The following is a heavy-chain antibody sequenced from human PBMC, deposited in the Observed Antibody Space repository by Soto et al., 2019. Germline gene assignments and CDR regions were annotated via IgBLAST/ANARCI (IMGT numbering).Heavy chain of an antibody. D-gene: IGHD3-10*01. J-gene: IGHJ6*02. CDR3: ARVGLYGSGSYNYYYYGMDV. Sequence: QVQLVQSGAEVKKPGSSVKVSCKASGGTFSSYAISWVRQAPGQGLEWMGGIIPIFGTANYAQKFQGRVTMTTDTSTSTAYMELRSLRSDHTAVYYCARVGLYGSGSYNYYYYGMDVWGQGTTVTVSS. CDR1: GGTFSSYA. V-gene: IGHV1-69*06. CDR2: IIPIFGTA.